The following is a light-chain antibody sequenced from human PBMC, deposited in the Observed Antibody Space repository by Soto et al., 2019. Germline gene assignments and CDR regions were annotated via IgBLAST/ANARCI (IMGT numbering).Light chain of an antibody. V-gene: IGKV3-15*01. Sequence: ELVMTQSPATLSVSPGDRATLSCRASQSISTELAWYQQRPGQPPRLLIYSASTRATGVPARFTGSGSGSDLPLTSSGLQADDFAVYFCQQGHNWPLTVGHGPRLEI. J-gene: IGKJ2*01. CDR1: QSISTE. CDR3: QQGHNWPLT. CDR2: SAS.